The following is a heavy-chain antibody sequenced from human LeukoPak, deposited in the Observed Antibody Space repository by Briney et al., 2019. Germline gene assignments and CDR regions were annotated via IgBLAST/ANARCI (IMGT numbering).Heavy chain of an antibody. J-gene: IGHJ4*02. CDR1: GFTFSSYG. D-gene: IGHD2-2*01. Sequence: GGSLRLSCAASGFTFSSYGMHWVRQAPGKGLEWVAFIRYDGSNKYYADSVKGRFTISRDNSKNTLYLQMNSLRAEDTAVYYCAKDGRPKSGCSSTSCLNYLDYWGQGTLVTVSS. CDR3: AKDGRPKSGCSSTSCLNYLDY. V-gene: IGHV3-30*02. CDR2: IRYDGSNK.